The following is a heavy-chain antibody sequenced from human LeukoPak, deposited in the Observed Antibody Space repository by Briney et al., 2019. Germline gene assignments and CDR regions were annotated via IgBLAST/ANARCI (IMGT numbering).Heavy chain of an antibody. CDR3: AAEAGGYYDFWSGYLGPYYYYGMDV. V-gene: IGHV1-46*01. CDR1: GYTFTSYY. CDR2: INPSGGST. Sequence: ASVKVSCKASGYTFTSYYMHWVRQAPGQGLEWMGIINPSGGSTSYAQKFQGRVTMTRDTSTSTVYMELRSLRSEDTAVYYCAAEAGGYYDFWSGYLGPYYYYGMDVWGQGTTVTVSS. J-gene: IGHJ6*02. D-gene: IGHD3-3*01.